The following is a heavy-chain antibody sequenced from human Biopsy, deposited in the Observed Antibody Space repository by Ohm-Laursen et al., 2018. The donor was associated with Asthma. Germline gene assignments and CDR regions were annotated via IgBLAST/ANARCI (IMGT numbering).Heavy chain of an antibody. CDR3: ARAVDYSHYYGIDV. D-gene: IGHD3-10*01. Sequence: ASVKVSSKTSGYTFNSAGITWVRQAPGPGLEWMGRISVYNGNTKVAQKLQDRVTMITDISTSTAYMELRSLRSDDTAAYFCARAVDYSHYYGIDVWGQGTTVTVS. V-gene: IGHV1-18*01. CDR2: ISVYNGNT. CDR1: GYTFNSAG. J-gene: IGHJ6*02.